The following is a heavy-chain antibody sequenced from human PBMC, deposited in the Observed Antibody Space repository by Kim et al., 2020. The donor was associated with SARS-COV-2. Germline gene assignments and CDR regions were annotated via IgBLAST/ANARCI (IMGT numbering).Heavy chain of an antibody. Sequence: ASVKVSCKASGYTFTGYYMHWVRQAPGQGLEWMGRINPNSGGTNYAQKFQGRVTMTRDTSISTAYMELSRLRSDDTAVYYCARGTAAAGTWPDYWGQGTLVTVSS. J-gene: IGHJ4*02. V-gene: IGHV1-2*06. CDR1: GYTFTGYY. CDR2: INPNSGGT. CDR3: ARGTAAAGTWPDY. D-gene: IGHD6-13*01.